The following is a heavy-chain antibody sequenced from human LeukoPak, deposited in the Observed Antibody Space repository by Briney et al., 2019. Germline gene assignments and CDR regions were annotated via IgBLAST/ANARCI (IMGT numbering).Heavy chain of an antibody. J-gene: IGHJ4*02. D-gene: IGHD3-10*01. CDR1: GFTFSSYA. CDR3: AKELWFGELLSGVFDY. CDR2: ISGSGGST. V-gene: IGHV3-23*01. Sequence: GGSLRLSCAASGFTFSSYAMSGVRQAPGKGLEWVSAISGSGGSTYYADSVKGRFTISRDNSKNTLYLQMNSLRAEDTAVYYCAKELWFGELLSGVFDYWGQGTLVTVSS.